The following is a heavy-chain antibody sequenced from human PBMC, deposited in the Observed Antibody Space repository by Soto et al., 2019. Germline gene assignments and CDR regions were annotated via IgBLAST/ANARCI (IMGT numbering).Heavy chain of an antibody. D-gene: IGHD6-13*01. V-gene: IGHV3-11*05. J-gene: IGHJ4*02. CDR3: ARGRGAAADYFDF. CDR2: ISSSTSHT. CDR1: GFTFSDYY. Sequence: QVQLVESGVGLVKPGGSLRLSCAVSGFTFSDYYMTWIRQAPGTGLEWVSYISSSTSHTNYADSVKGRFTISRDNAKNSLFLQMNSLRAEDTAVYYCARGRGAAADYFDFWGQGTLVTVSS.